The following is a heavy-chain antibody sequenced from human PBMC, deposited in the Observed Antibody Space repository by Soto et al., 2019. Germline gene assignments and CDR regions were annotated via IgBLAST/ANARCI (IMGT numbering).Heavy chain of an antibody. Sequence: ASVQVSCKASGGTFSSYPISWVRQAPGQGLEWMGRIIPILGIANYAQKFQGRVTITADKSTSTAYMELSSLRSEDTAVYYCARAPADEPYNWFDPWGQGTLVTVSS. CDR2: IIPILGIA. CDR1: GGTFSSYP. J-gene: IGHJ5*02. CDR3: ARAPADEPYNWFDP. V-gene: IGHV1-69*02.